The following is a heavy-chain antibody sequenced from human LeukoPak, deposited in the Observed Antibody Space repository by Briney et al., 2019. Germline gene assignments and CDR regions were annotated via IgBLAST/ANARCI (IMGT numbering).Heavy chain of an antibody. J-gene: IGHJ4*02. Sequence: GGSLRLSCAASGFTFSSYAMSWVRQAPGKGLEWVSSISSSSSYIYYADSVKGRFTISRDNAKNSLYLQMNSLRAEDTAVYYCARDGVLLWFGEFFDYWGQGTLVTVPS. D-gene: IGHD3-10*01. CDR2: ISSSSSYI. CDR3: ARDGVLLWFGEFFDY. CDR1: GFTFSSYA. V-gene: IGHV3-21*01.